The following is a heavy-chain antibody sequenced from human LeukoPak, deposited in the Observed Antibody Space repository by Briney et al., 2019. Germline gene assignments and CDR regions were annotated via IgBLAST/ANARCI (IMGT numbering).Heavy chain of an antibody. CDR2: ISGSGST. Sequence: SETLSLTCTVSGGSINSYWSWMRQPAGKGLEWIGRISGSGSTTYNPSLKSRLSISIDTSKNQFSLKLMSVTAADTAVYYCARDSGTTGEVKFDPWGQGTLVTVSS. CDR3: ARDSGTTGEVKFDP. J-gene: IGHJ5*02. CDR1: GGSINSY. V-gene: IGHV4-4*07. D-gene: IGHD3-10*01.